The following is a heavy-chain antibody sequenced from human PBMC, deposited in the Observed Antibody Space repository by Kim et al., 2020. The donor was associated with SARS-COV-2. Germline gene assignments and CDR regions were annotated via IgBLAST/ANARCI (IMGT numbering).Heavy chain of an antibody. Sequence: SETLSLTCAVYGGSFSGYYWSWIRQPPGKGLEWIGEINHSGSTNYNPSLKSRVTISVDTSKNQFSLKLSSVTAADTAVYYCARGPRISRSAVDRYCSSTSCHFDYWGQGTLVTVSS. CDR1: GGSFSGYY. V-gene: IGHV4-34*01. CDR2: INHSGST. CDR3: ARGPRISRSAVDRYCSSTSCHFDY. D-gene: IGHD2-2*01. J-gene: IGHJ4*02.